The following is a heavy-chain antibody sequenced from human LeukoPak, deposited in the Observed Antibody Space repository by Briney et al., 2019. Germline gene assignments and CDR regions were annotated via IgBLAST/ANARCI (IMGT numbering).Heavy chain of an antibody. CDR2: INAGNGNT. CDR1: GYTFTSYA. J-gene: IGHJ4*02. D-gene: IGHD5-24*01. Sequence: GASVKVSCKASGYTFTSYAMHWVRQAPGQRLEWMGWINAGNGNTKYSQKFQGRVTITRDTSASTAYMELSSPRSEDTAVYYCARDLGPWLRFYFDYWGQGTLVTVSS. CDR3: ARDLGPWLRFYFDY. V-gene: IGHV1-3*01.